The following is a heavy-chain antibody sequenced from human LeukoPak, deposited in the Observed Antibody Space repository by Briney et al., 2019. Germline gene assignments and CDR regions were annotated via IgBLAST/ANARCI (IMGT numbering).Heavy chain of an antibody. J-gene: IGHJ4*02. Sequence: KPSETLSLTCAVYGGSFSGYYWSWIRQPPGKGLEWIGEINHSGSTYYNPSLKSRVTISVDTSKNQFSLKLSSVTAAETAVYYCARRTVVVPAAVRGFDYWDQGTLVTVSS. D-gene: IGHD2-2*01. V-gene: IGHV4-34*01. CDR3: ARRTVVVPAAVRGFDY. CDR2: INHSGST. CDR1: GGSFSGYY.